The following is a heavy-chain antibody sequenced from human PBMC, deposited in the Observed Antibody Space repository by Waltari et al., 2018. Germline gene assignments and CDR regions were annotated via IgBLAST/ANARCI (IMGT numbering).Heavy chain of an antibody. Sequence: EVQLVESGGGLVQPGGSLRLSCGASGFIFSSYWMSWFGQTPRKGLQWVANINYDGSQRYYVDSVKGRFTISRDNAKNSVYLQMNSLRVEDTAVYYCAKSRGFEYWGQGALITVSS. D-gene: IGHD2-2*01. J-gene: IGHJ4*02. CDR1: GFIFSSYW. CDR2: INYDGSQR. V-gene: IGHV3-7*01. CDR3: AKSRGFEY.